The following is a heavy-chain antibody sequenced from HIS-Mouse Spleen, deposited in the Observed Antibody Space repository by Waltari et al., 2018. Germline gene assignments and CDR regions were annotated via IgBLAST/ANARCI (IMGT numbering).Heavy chain of an antibody. D-gene: IGHD7-27*01. V-gene: IGHV1-2*02. CDR1: GYTFTGYY. Sequence: QVQLVQSGAEVKKPGASVKVSCKASGYTFTGYYMHWVRQAPGKGLEWMGWINTNGGGTNYGKKFQGRVTMTRDTSISTAYMELSRLRSDDTAVYYCARTGALDAFDIWGQGTMVTVSS. CDR3: ARTGALDAFDI. CDR2: INTNGGGT. J-gene: IGHJ3*02.